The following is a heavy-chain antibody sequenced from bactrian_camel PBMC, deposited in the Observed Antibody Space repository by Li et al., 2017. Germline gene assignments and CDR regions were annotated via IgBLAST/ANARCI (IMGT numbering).Heavy chain of an antibody. J-gene: IGHJ4*01. V-gene: IGHV3S40*01. Sequence: DVQLVESGGGLVQPGGSLRLSCAASGFTFSRYAMSWVRQAPGKGLEWVSSISGGGDTTVYSDSVKGRFTISRDNAKNTVYLQMDSLKSEDTALYYCVTDAYGLGPYTYWGQGTQVTVS. D-gene: IGHD5*01. CDR1: GFTFSRYA. CDR3: VTDAYGLGPYTY. CDR2: ISGGGDTT.